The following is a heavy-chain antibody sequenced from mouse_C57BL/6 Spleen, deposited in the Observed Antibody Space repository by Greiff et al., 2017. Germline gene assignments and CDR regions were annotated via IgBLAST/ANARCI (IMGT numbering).Heavy chain of an antibody. CDR2: IRLKSDNYAT. CDR3: TGPLYDYLTTGAY. V-gene: IGHV6-3*01. D-gene: IGHD2-4*01. Sequence: EVQLQQSGGGLVQPGGSMKLSCVASGFTFSNYWMNWVRQSPEKGLEWVAQIRLKSDNYATHYAESVKGRFTISRDDSKSSVYLQMNNLRAEDTGIYYCTGPLYDYLTTGAYWGQGTLVTVSA. CDR1: GFTFSNYW. J-gene: IGHJ3*01.